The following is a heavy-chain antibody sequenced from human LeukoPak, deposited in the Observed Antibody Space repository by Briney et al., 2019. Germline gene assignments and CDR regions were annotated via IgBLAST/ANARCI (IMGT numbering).Heavy chain of an antibody. V-gene: IGHV4-34*01. CDR2: INHSGST. J-gene: IGHJ4*02. Sequence: SETLSLTCAVYGGSFSGYYWSWIRQPPGKGLEWIGEINHSGSTNYNPSLESRVTISVDTSKNQFSLKLSSVTAADTAVYYCARGRAPYYYDSSGYFYWGQGTLVTVSS. D-gene: IGHD3-22*01. CDR3: ARGRAPYYYDSSGYFY. CDR1: GGSFSGYY.